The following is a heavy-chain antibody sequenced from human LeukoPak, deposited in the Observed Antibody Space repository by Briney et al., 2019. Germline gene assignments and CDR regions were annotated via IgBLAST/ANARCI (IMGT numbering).Heavy chain of an antibody. CDR1: GFTFSNYW. Sequence: GGSLRLSCAASGFTFSNYWMSWVRQAPGKGLEWVSVIYSGGSTYYADSVKGRFTISRDNSKNTLYLQMNSLRAEDTAVYYCARSRWGVNDYWGQGTLVTVSS. CDR3: ARSRWGVNDY. CDR2: IYSGGST. D-gene: IGHD3-10*01. V-gene: IGHV3-53*01. J-gene: IGHJ4*02.